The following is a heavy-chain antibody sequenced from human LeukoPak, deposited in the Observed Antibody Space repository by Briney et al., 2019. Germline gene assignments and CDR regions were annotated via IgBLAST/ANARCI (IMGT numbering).Heavy chain of an antibody. CDR1: PDSTTSNF. CDR3: AREIVGGFNPGAY. Sequence: SDTLSLTCTVSPDSTTSNFWSWVRQPPGKGLEGIGEIHRSGSTNYNPSLQSRVTISIDRSKNQIALELSSVTAADTAVYYCAREIVGGFNPGAYWGQGTLVTVSS. V-gene: IGHV4-4*02. D-gene: IGHD1-14*01. CDR2: IHRSGST. J-gene: IGHJ4*02.